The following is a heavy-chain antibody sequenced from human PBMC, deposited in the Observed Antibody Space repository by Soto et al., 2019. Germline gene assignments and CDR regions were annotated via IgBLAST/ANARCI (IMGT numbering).Heavy chain of an antibody. Sequence: SVKVSCKASGGTFSSYTISWVRQAPGQGLEWMGRIIPILGIANYAQKFQGRVTITADKSTSTAYMELSSLRSEDTAVYYCARETVTGYSSGWYVDYWGQGTLVTSPQ. CDR1: GGTFSSYT. CDR3: ARETVTGYSSGWYVDY. D-gene: IGHD6-19*01. J-gene: IGHJ4*02. V-gene: IGHV1-69*04. CDR2: IIPILGIA.